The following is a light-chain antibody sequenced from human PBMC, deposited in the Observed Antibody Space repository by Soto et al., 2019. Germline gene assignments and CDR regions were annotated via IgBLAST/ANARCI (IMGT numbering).Light chain of an antibody. CDR1: NRVICGYNY. J-gene: IGLJ1*01. CDR2: TVT. Sequence: QSVVTQPRPESGSPWQPIPLSCPGNNRVICGYNYVSWYQQHPGKAPKLMIYTVTKRPSGVPDRFSGSKSDNTASLTISGLQADDEADYYCCSYAGSSSYVFGTGTKVTV. V-gene: IGLV2-11*01. CDR3: CSYAGSSSYV.